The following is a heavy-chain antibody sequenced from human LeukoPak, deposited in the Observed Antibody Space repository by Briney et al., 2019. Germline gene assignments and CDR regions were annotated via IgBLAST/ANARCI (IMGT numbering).Heavy chain of an antibody. Sequence: TETLSLTCTVSGGSISSSSYYWGWIRQPPGKGLEWIGSIYYSGSTYYNPSLKSRVTISVDTSKNQFSLKLSSVTAADTAVYYCARDNERDPYYFDYWGQGTLVTVSS. V-gene: IGHV4-39*07. CDR3: ARDNERDPYYFDY. J-gene: IGHJ4*02. CDR2: IYYSGST. D-gene: IGHD2-21*02. CDR1: GGSISSSSYY.